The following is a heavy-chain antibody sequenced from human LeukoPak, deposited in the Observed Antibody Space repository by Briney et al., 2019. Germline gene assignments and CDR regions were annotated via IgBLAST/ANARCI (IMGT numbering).Heavy chain of an antibody. V-gene: IGHV1-69*13. CDR2: IIPIFGTA. D-gene: IGHD5-24*01. CDR1: GYTFTGYI. J-gene: IGHJ3*02. CDR3: AFATIWPAPPRI. Sequence: ASVKVSCKASGYTFTGYIMHWVRQAPGQGLEWMGGIIPIFGTANYAQKFQGRVTITADESTSTAYMELSSLRSEDTAVYYCAFATIWPAPPRIWGQGTMVTVSS.